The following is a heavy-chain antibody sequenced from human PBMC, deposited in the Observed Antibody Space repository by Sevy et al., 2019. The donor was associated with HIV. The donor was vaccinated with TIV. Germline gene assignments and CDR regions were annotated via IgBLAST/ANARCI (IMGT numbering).Heavy chain of an antibody. CDR3: AGHAPVGTTFSDFWSVDFVFYGMDV. CDR1: GYSFNKYW. CDR2: IYPDDSDT. J-gene: IGHJ6*02. D-gene: IGHD3-3*01. Sequence: GESLKISCKGSGYSFNKYWVGWVRQLPGKGPEWMGIIYPDDSDTRYSPSFQGHVTISADTSTGTAYRQWTSRQASETAIYYCAGHAPVGTTFSDFWSVDFVFYGMDVWGQGTTVTVSS. V-gene: IGHV5-51*01.